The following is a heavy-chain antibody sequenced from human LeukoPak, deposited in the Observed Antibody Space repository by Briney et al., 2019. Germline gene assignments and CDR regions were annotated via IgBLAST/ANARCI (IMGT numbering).Heavy chain of an antibody. CDR2: TRYDGSNK. D-gene: IGHD5-18*01. V-gene: IGHV3-30*02. J-gene: IGHJ4*02. Sequence: GGSLRLSCAASGFTFSSYGMYWVRQAPGKGLEWVAFTRYDGSNKYYADSVKGRFTISRDNSKNTLYLKMNSLRAEDTAVYYCARARPLQPGGVFDYWGQGTLVTVSS. CDR1: GFTFSSYG. CDR3: ARARPLQPGGVFDY.